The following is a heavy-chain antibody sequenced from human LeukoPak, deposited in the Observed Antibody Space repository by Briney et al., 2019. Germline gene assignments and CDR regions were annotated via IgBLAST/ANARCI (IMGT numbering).Heavy chain of an antibody. V-gene: IGHV4-38-2*02. D-gene: IGHD6-13*01. Sequence: SETLSLTCTVSGYSISSGYYWGWIRQPPGKGLEWIGSIYHSGSTYYNPSLKSRVTISVDTSKNQFSLKLSSVTAADTAVYYCARGGAAAKYYYYYYMDVWSKGTTVTVSS. CDR2: IYHSGST. CDR1: GYSISSGYY. CDR3: ARGGAAAKYYYYYYMDV. J-gene: IGHJ6*03.